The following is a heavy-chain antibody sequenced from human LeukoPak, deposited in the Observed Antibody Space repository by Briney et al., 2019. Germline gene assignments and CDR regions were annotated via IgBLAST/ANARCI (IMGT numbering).Heavy chain of an antibody. CDR3: ARDMGTGSGWSLGGYFDY. V-gene: IGHV3-48*03. D-gene: IGHD6-19*01. J-gene: IGHJ4*02. CDR2: ISSSGSTI. Sequence: GGSLRLSCAASGFTFSSYEMNWVRQAPGKGLEWVSYISSSGSTIYFADSVKGRFTISGDNAKNSLYLQMNSLRAEDTAVYYCARDMGTGSGWSLGGYFDYWGQGTLVTVSS. CDR1: GFTFSSYE.